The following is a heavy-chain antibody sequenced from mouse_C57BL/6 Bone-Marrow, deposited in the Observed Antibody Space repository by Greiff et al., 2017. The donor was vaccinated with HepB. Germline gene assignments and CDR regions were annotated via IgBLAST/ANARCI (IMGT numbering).Heavy chain of an antibody. CDR1: GYTFTSYW. CDR2: IYPSDSET. CDR3: ARDPYESDGAMDY. Sequence: QVQLQQPGAELVRPGSSVKLSCKASGYTFTSYWMDWVKQRPGQGLEWIGNIYPSDSETHYNQKFKDKATLTVDKSSSTAYMQLSSLTSEDSAVYYCARDPYESDGAMDYWGQGTSVTVSS. D-gene: IGHD2-4*01. V-gene: IGHV1-61*01. J-gene: IGHJ4*01.